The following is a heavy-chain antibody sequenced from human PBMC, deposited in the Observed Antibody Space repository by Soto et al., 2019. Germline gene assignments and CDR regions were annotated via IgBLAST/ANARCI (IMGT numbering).Heavy chain of an antibody. CDR1: GFTFDSYD. Sequence: GSLRLSCAASGFTFDSYDMNWVRQAPGKGLEWVSGISASGASIFYTDSVKGRFSISRDNSRNTLFLQMDSLRAEDTAVYYCAKATHYGDYYFDYWGQGTQVTVSS. D-gene: IGHD4-17*01. J-gene: IGHJ4*02. CDR3: AKATHYGDYYFDY. CDR2: ISASGASI. V-gene: IGHV3-23*01.